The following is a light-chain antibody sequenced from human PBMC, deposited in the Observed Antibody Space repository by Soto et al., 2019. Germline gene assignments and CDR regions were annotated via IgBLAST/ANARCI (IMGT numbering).Light chain of an antibody. Sequence: SYELTQPPSVSVAPGQTARISCGGNNIGTKSVHWYQQKPGQAPVLVIYDDTDRPSGIPERMSGFNSRNTATLTISRVEAGDEADYYCQVWDTSSLGVFGGGTQLTVL. V-gene: IGLV3-21*02. J-gene: IGLJ3*02. CDR3: QVWDTSSLGV. CDR1: NIGTKS. CDR2: DDT.